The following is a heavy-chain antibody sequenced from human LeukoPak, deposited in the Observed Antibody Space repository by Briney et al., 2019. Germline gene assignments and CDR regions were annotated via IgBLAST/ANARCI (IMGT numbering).Heavy chain of an antibody. D-gene: IGHD3-3*01. V-gene: IGHV3-21*01. CDR1: GFTFSSYS. J-gene: IGHJ5*02. CDR2: ISSSSSYI. Sequence: GGSLRPSCAASGFTFSSYSMNWVRQAPGKGLEWVSSISSSSSYIYYADSVKGRFTISRDNAKNSLYLQMNSLRAEDTAVYYCARGTLGYDFWSGLNWFDPWGQGTLVTVSS. CDR3: ARGTLGYDFWSGLNWFDP.